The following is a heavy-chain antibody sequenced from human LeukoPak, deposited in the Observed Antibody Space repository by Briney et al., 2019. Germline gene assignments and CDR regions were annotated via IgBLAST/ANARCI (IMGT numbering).Heavy chain of an antibody. CDR2: FDPEDGET. Sequence: ASVKVSCKVSGYTLTELSMHWVRQAPGKGLEWMGGFDPEDGETIYAQKFQGRVTMTEDTSTDTAYMELSSLRSKDTAVYYCATEGLYDILTGSRGMDVWGQGTTVTVSS. V-gene: IGHV1-24*01. CDR1: GYTLTELS. J-gene: IGHJ6*02. D-gene: IGHD3-9*01. CDR3: ATEGLYDILTGSRGMDV.